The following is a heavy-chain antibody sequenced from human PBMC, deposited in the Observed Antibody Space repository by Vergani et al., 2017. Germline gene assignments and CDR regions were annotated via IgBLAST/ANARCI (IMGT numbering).Heavy chain of an antibody. J-gene: IGHJ6*02. CDR1: GFTFSDFS. V-gene: IGHV3-21*06. CDR2: IGSSGPYI. CDR3: ARDCTSGGCPDNYGMDV. D-gene: IGHD2-8*01. Sequence: VQLVESGGGLVKPGGSLRLSCAAFGFTFSDFSMSWVRQAPGKGLEWVAFIGSSGPYINYADSVQGRFIISRDNTNNSLFLQLRSLRAQDAAVYYCARDCTSGGCPDNYGMDVWGQGATDTVSS.